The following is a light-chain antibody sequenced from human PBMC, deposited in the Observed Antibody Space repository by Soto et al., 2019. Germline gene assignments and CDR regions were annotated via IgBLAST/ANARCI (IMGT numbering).Light chain of an antibody. CDR1: SGHSSYA. Sequence: QLVLTQSPSASASLGASVKLTCTLSSGHSSYAIAGHQQQPEKGPRYLMKLNSDGSHSKGDGIPDRFSGSSSGAERYLTISSLQSEDEADYYCQTWGTDVGFGGGTKVTVL. CDR2: LNSDGSH. V-gene: IGLV4-69*01. J-gene: IGLJ2*01. CDR3: QTWGTDVG.